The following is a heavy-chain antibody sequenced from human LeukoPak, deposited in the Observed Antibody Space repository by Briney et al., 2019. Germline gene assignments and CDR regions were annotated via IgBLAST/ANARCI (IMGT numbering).Heavy chain of an antibody. J-gene: IGHJ5*02. V-gene: IGHV3-48*03. D-gene: IGHD1-7*01. CDR2: ISSSGSTI. CDR1: GFTFSSYE. Sequence: PGGSLRLSCAASGFTFSSYEMNWVRQAPGKGLEWVSYISSSGSTIYYADSVKGRFTISRDNTKNSLYLQMNSLSGEDTAVYYCARGESWGITGTNLYNWFDPWGQGTLVTVSS. CDR3: ARGESWGITGTNLYNWFDP.